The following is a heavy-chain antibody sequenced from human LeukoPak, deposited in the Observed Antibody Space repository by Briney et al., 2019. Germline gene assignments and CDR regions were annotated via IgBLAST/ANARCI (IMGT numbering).Heavy chain of an antibody. CDR1: GFTLSNYA. D-gene: IGHD5-24*01. J-gene: IGHJ4*02. V-gene: IGHV3-23*01. CDR3: AKRTRDGFNTPIDF. CDR2: ISYIDVET. Sequence: GGSLRLSCAASGFTLSNYAMKWVRQAAGKWLEWVSGISYIDVETYYADSGKGRFTISSDNSMNPLYLQMNSLTVEEPAVYYCAKRTRDGFNTPIDFWGQGTLVTVS.